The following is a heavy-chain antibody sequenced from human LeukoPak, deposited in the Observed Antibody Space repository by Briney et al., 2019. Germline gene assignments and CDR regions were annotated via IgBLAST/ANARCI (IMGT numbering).Heavy chain of an antibody. D-gene: IGHD4-11*01. Sequence: SETLSLTCTVSGGSISSYYWSWIRQPAGKGLEWIGRIYTSGSTNYNPSLKSRVTMSVDMSKNQFSLKLSSVTAADTAVYYCARDSIKRTVTYFDYWGQGTLVTVSS. CDR3: ARDSIKRTVTYFDY. V-gene: IGHV4-4*07. CDR1: GGSISSYY. CDR2: IYTSGST. J-gene: IGHJ4*02.